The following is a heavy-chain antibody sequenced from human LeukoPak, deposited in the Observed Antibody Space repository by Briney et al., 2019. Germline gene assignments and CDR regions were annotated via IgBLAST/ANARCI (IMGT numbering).Heavy chain of an antibody. J-gene: IGHJ4*02. CDR2: ISWSSGSI. V-gene: IGHV3-9*01. CDR1: GFTLDDYA. D-gene: IGHD1-14*01. Sequence: PGGSLRLSCAASGFTLDDYAMHWVRQAPGKGLEWVSGISWSSGSIDYADSVKGRFTISRDNAKNSLYLQMNSLRAEDTALYYCAKDQGVLPAPHAFDHWGQGTLVTVSS. CDR3: AKDQGVLPAPHAFDH.